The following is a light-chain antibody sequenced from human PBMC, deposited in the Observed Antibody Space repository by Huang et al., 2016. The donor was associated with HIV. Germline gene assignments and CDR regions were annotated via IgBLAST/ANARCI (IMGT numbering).Light chain of an antibody. J-gene: IGKJ4*01. CDR1: QSILNSSNNKNY. Sequence: DIVMTQSPDSLAVSLGARATINCNSSQSILNSSNNKNYLAWYQQKPGQPPKLLIYWASTRESGVPDRFSGSGSGTDFTLTISSLQSEDVALYYCQQYYSTLLTFGGGTKVEI. CDR3: QQYYSTLLT. CDR2: WAS. V-gene: IGKV4-1*01.